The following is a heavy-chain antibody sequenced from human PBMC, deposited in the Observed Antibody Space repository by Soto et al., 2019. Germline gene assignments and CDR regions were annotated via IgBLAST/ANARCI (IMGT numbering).Heavy chain of an antibody. CDR2: INAGNGNT. V-gene: IGHV1-3*01. CDR1: GYTFTSYA. D-gene: IGHD3-10*01. CDR3: ARLGVKKGYINY. Sequence: QVQLVQSGAEVKKPGASVKVSCKASGYTFTSYAMHWVRQAPGQRLEWMGWINAGNGNTKYSQKFQGRVTITRDTSASTAYMELSSLRSEDTAVYYCARLGVKKGYINYRGQGTLVTVSS. J-gene: IGHJ4*02.